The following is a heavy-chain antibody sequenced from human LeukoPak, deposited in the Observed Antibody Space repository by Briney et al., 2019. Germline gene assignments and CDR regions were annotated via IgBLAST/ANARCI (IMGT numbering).Heavy chain of an antibody. V-gene: IGHV1-69*05. Sequence: ASVKASCKASGGTFSSYAISWVRQAPGQGLEWIGGIIPIFGTANYAQKFQGRVTITTDESTSTAYMELSSLRSEDTAVYYCASLKAVVNYHRLGFDPWGQGTLVTVSS. D-gene: IGHD4-23*01. CDR2: IIPIFGTA. CDR1: GGTFSSYA. CDR3: ASLKAVVNYHRLGFDP. J-gene: IGHJ5*02.